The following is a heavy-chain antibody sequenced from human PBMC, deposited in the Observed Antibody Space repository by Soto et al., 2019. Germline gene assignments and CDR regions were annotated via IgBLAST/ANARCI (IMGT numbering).Heavy chain of an antibody. CDR3: ARHGVWLTTVVVPAGRWGLDV. D-gene: IGHD2-2*01. CDR2: IDPSDSYT. V-gene: IGHV5-10-1*01. CDR1: GYSFTSYW. J-gene: IGHJ6*02. Sequence: GESLKISCKGSGYSFTSYWISWVRQMPGKGLEWMGRIDPSDSYTNYSPSFQGHVTISADKSISTAYLQWSSLKASDTAMYYCARHGVWLTTVVVPAGRWGLDVWGQGTTVTVSS.